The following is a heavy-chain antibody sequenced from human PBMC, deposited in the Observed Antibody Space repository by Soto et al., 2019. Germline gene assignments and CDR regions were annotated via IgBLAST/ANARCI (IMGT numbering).Heavy chain of an antibody. CDR3: ARAPPTGQWLVNYSYYYMDV. D-gene: IGHD6-19*01. V-gene: IGHV1-8*01. CDR2: MNPNSGNT. J-gene: IGHJ6*03. CDR1: GYTFTSYD. Sequence: QVQLVQSGAEVKKPGASVKVSCKASGYTFTSYDINWVRQATGQGLEWMGWMNPNSGNTGYAQKFQGRVTMTRNTSISTAYMELSSLRSEDTAVYYCARAPPTGQWLVNYSYYYMDVWGKGTTVTVSS.